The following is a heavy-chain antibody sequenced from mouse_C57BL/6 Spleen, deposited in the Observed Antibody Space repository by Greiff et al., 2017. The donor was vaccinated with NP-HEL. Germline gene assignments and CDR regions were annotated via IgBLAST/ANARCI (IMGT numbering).Heavy chain of an antibody. V-gene: IGHV1-55*01. CDR3: ARYHYDYDVGGFDY. Sequence: QVQLKQPGAELVKPGASVKMSCKASGYTFTSYWITWVKQRPGQGLEWIGDIYPGSGSTNYNEKFKSKATLTVDTSSSTAYMQLSSLTSEDSAVYYCARYHYDYDVGGFDYWGQGTTLTVSS. J-gene: IGHJ2*01. CDR1: GYTFTSYW. CDR2: IYPGSGST. D-gene: IGHD2-4*01.